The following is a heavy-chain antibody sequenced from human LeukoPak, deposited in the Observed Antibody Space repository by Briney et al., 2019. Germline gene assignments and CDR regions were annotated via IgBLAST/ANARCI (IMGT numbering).Heavy chain of an antibody. Sequence: PGGSLRLSCAASGFTFSSYWMSWVRQAPGKGLEWVAHIKQDGSEQYYVDSVKGRFTISRDNAKNSLYLQMNSLRAEDTAVYYCAREVPSYGDYEDTFDYWGQGTLVTVSS. V-gene: IGHV3-7*01. D-gene: IGHD4-17*01. CDR1: GFTFSSYW. CDR3: AREVPSYGDYEDTFDY. J-gene: IGHJ4*02. CDR2: IKQDGSEQ.